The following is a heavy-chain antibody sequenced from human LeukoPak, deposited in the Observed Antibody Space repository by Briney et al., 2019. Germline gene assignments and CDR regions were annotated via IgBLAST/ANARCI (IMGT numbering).Heavy chain of an antibody. CDR3: ARTYCTNGVCYSHWYFDL. CDR2: INPNSGGT. Sequence: GASVKVSCKASGGTFSSYAISWVRQAPGQGLEWMGWINPNSGGTNYAQKFQGRVTMTRDTSISTAYMELSRLRSDDTAVYYCARTYCTNGVCYSHWYFDLWGRGTLVTVSS. V-gene: IGHV1-2*02. CDR1: GGTFSSYA. D-gene: IGHD2-8*01. J-gene: IGHJ2*01.